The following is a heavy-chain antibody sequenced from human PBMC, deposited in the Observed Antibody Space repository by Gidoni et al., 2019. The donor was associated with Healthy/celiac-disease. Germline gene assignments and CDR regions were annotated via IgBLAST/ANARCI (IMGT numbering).Heavy chain of an antibody. CDR2: IDWDDDK. V-gene: IGHV2-70*01. Sequence: QVTLRESGPALVKPTQTLTLTCTFSGFSLSTSGMCVSWIRQPPGKALEWLALIDWDDDKYYSTSLKTRLTISKDTSKNQVVLTMTNMDPVDTATYYCARIYGVGATGDPFDIWGQGTMVTVSS. CDR3: ARIYGVGATGDPFDI. CDR1: GFSLSTSGMC. D-gene: IGHD1-26*01. J-gene: IGHJ3*02.